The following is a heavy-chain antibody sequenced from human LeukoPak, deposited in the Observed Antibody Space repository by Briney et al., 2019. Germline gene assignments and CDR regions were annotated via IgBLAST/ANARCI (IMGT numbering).Heavy chain of an antibody. CDR1: GFTFDDYA. CDR3: ARGGGNFDY. Sequence: PGGSLRLSCAASGFTFDDYAMHWVRQAPGKGLEWVSTISWNSDTVAYADSVKGRFTISRDNAKNSLYLQMSSLRAEDTAVYYCARGGGNFDYWGQGTLVTVSS. D-gene: IGHD3-10*01. V-gene: IGHV3-9*01. J-gene: IGHJ4*02. CDR2: ISWNSDTV.